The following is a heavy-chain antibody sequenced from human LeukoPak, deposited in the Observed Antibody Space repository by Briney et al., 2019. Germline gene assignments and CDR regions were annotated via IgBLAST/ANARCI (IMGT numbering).Heavy chain of an antibody. Sequence: ASVKVSCKASGYTFTSYGISWVRQAPGQGLEWMGWISAYNGNTNYAQKLQGRVTMTTDTSTSTAYMELSSLRSEDTAVYYCATSSSGDSADWFDPWGQGTLVTVSS. D-gene: IGHD4-17*01. CDR2: ISAYNGNT. CDR1: GYTFTSYG. J-gene: IGHJ5*02. CDR3: ATSSSGDSADWFDP. V-gene: IGHV1-18*01.